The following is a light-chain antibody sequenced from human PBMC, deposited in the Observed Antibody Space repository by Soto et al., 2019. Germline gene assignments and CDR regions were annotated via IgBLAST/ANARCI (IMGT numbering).Light chain of an antibody. V-gene: IGKV1-12*01. CDR2: GAT. CDR3: QQASSFPLT. Sequence: IQMTQSPSSVSAAVGDRVTITCRASQVISSWLAWYQQRPGTAPKLRIYGATTLRSGVPPRFSGSESGTLFTLTITSLQPEDSATYYCQQASSFPLTFGGGTKVEIQ. J-gene: IGKJ4*01. CDR1: QVISSW.